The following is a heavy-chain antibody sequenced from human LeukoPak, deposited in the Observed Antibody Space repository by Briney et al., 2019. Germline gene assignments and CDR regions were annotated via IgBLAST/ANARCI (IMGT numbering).Heavy chain of an antibody. CDR1: GFTFDDYA. D-gene: IGHD3-16*01. V-gene: IGHV3-9*01. Sequence: GGSLRLSCAASGFTFDDYAMHWVRQAPGKGLEWVSGISWNSGSIGYADSVKGRFTISRDNAKNSLYLQMNSLRAEDTALYYCAKDWGSSGTYYPDYWGQGTLVTVSS. CDR2: ISWNSGSI. J-gene: IGHJ4*02. CDR3: AKDWGSSGTYYPDY.